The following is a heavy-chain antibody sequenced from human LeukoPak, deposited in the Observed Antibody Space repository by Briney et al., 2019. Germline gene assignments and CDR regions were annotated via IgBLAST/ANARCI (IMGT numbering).Heavy chain of an antibody. V-gene: IGHV4-34*01. J-gene: IGHJ4*02. CDR1: GGSFSGYY. CDR3: AKDILAAGLFFDY. CDR2: INHSGST. D-gene: IGHD6-13*01. Sequence: PSETLSLTCAVYGGSFSGYYGCWIRQPPGKGLEWIGEINHSGSTNYNPSLKSRVTISVDTSKNQFSLKLTSVTAADTAVYYCAKDILAAGLFFDYWGQGVLVTVSS.